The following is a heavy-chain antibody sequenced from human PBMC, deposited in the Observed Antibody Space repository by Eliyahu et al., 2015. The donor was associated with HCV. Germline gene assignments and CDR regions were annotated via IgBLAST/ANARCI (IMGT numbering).Heavy chain of an antibody. J-gene: IGHJ6*02. V-gene: IGHV3-11*01. CDR3: ARDSFFFFVLDV. CDR1: GFRISDHH. CDR2: ISSSDSPI. Sequence: QVQLVESGGALVKPGGSLRLSCVVSGFRISDHHMSWXRQAPGKGLXYLSYISSSDSPIYYADSVKGRFTISRDNARNSLYLQMNNLRADDTAVYYCARDSFFFFVLDVWGQGTTVTVSS. D-gene: IGHD2/OR15-2a*01.